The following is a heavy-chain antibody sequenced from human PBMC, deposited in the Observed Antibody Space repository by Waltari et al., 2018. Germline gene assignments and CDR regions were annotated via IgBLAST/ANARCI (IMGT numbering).Heavy chain of an antibody. D-gene: IGHD6-19*01. V-gene: IGHV1-69*13. CDR3: ARGWFRDAFDI. CDR1: GGTFSSYA. Sequence: QVQLVQSGAEVKKPGSSVKVSCKASGGTFSSYAIRWGRQAPGQWLEWLGGIIPIFGTANYAQKFQGRVMITADESTSTAYMELSSLRSEDTAVYYCARGWFRDAFDIWGQGTMVTVSS. CDR2: IIPIFGTA. J-gene: IGHJ3*02.